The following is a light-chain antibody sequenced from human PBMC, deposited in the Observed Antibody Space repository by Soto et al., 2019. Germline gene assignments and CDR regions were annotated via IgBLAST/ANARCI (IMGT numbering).Light chain of an antibody. V-gene: IGLV2-8*01. CDR3: TSYAVSSLPVL. J-gene: IGLJ3*02. Sequence: QSVLTQPPSASGSPGQSVTISCTGDSSDDGGYDFVSWYQHHPGNAPKLMIYEVTRRPSWVPDRFSGSKSGNTASLTVSGLQAEDEADYYCTSYAVSSLPVLCGGGTKLTVL. CDR1: SSDDGGYDF. CDR2: EVT.